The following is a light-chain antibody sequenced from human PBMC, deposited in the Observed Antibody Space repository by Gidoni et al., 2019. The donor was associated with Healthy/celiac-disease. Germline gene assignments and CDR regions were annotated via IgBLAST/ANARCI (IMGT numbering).Light chain of an antibody. Sequence: EIVMPQSPATLSVSPGERATLSCRASQSVSSNLAWYQQKPGQAPRLLISGASTRATGIPARFSGSGSGTEFTLTISSLQSEDFAVYYCQQYNNWPPTTFGQGTRLEIK. J-gene: IGKJ5*01. CDR3: QQYNNWPPTT. CDR1: QSVSSN. CDR2: GAS. V-gene: IGKV3-15*01.